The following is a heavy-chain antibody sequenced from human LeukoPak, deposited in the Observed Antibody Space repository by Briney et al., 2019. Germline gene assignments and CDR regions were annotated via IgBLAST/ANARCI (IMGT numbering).Heavy chain of an antibody. D-gene: IGHD1-1*01. J-gene: IGHJ2*01. CDR1: GGSFSGXX. CDR3: ARSRVTTGTTFDL. V-gene: IGHV4-34*01. CDR2: IXXSGST. Sequence: SETLSLTCAVXGGSFSGXXXXXXXXXXXXXXXXIGEIXXSGSTNYXXXXXXXXTIXXXXXKNQFSLKLSSVTAVDTAVYYCARSRVTTGTTFDLWGRGTLVTVPS.